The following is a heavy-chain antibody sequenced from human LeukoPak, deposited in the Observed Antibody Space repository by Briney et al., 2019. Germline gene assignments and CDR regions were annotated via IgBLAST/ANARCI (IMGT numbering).Heavy chain of an antibody. J-gene: IGHJ4*02. CDR1: GYSISSGYY. CDR2: IYYSGST. Sequence: SETLSLTCAVSGYSISSGYYWSWIRQPPGKGLEWIGYIYYSGSTNYNPSLKSRVTISVDTSKNQFSLKLSPVTAADTAVYYCARDSPSGSYDYWGQGTLVTVSS. CDR3: ARDSPSGSYDY. V-gene: IGHV4-61*01. D-gene: IGHD1-26*01.